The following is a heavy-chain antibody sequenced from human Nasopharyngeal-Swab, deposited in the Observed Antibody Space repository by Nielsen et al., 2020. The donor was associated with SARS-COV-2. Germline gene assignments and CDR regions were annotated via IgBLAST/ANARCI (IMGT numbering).Heavy chain of an antibody. CDR2: INSDGSST. CDR3: ARAEVVVVPAAIWGYYYYYYMAV. V-gene: IGHV3-74*01. D-gene: IGHD2-2*02. J-gene: IGHJ6*03. Sequence: GESLKISCAASGFTFSSYWMHWVRQAPGKGLVWVSRINSDGSSTSYADSVKGRFTISRDNAKNTLYLQMNSLRAEDTAVYYCARAEVVVVPAAIWGYYYYYYMAVWGKGTTVTFSS. CDR1: GFTFSSYW.